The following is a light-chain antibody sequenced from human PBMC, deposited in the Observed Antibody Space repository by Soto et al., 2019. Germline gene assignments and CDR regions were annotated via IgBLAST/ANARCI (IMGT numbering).Light chain of an antibody. J-gene: IGKJ5*01. V-gene: IGKV1-12*01. Sequence: DLPVTQSPSSVSASVGDTVTITCRTSQPISSWLAWYQQKPGKAPQVLIQAASSLQRGVPLRFSGSGSGTNFTLTISSLQPEDFATYYCQQAISFPITFGQGTRLEI. CDR3: QQAISFPIT. CDR1: QPISSW. CDR2: AAS.